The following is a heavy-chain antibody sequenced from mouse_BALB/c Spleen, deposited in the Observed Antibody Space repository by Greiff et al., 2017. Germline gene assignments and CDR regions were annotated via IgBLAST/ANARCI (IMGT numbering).Heavy chain of an antibody. V-gene: IGHV14-3*02. CDR3: ARPTVVGDGWYFDV. CDR2: IDPANGNT. J-gene: IGHJ1*01. CDR1: GFNIKDTY. Sequence: EVQLQQSGAELVKPGASVKLSCTASGFNIKDTYMHWVKQRPEQGLEWIGRIDPANGNTKYDPKFQGKATITADTSSNTAYLQLSSLTSEDTAVYYCARPTVVGDGWYFDVWGAGTTVTVSS. D-gene: IGHD1-1*01.